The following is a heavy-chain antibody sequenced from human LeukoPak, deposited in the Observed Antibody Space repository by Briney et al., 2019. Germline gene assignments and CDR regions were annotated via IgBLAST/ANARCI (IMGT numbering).Heavy chain of an antibody. D-gene: IGHD6-19*01. V-gene: IGHV3-15*01. J-gene: IGHJ4*02. CDR1: GFTFSDAW. CDR2: IKSKVDRETT. CDR3: TTEAPWYSSGRGWSDY. Sequence: GGSLRLSCAASGFTFSDAWTSWVRQAPGKGLEWVGHIKSKVDRETTDYAAPVKGRFTISRDDSKNTLYLQMNSLKTEDTAVYYCTTEAPWYSSGRGWSDYWGQGTLVTVSS.